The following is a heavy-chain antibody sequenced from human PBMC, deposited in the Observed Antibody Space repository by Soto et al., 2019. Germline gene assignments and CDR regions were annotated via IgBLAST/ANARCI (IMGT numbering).Heavy chain of an antibody. V-gene: IGHV4-31*03. CDR3: ARVYASLFTFFGVVVRNWFDP. D-gene: IGHD3-3*01. J-gene: IGHJ5*02. CDR2: IYYSGST. Sequence: SETLSLTCTVSGGSISSGGYYWSWIRQHPGKGLEWIGYIYYSGSTYYNPSLKSRVTISVDTSKNQFSLKLSSVTAADTAVYYCARVYASLFTFFGVVVRNWFDPWGQGTLVTVSS. CDR1: GGSISSGGYY.